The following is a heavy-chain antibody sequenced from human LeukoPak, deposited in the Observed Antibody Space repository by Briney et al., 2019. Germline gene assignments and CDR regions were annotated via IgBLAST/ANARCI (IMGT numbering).Heavy chain of an antibody. V-gene: IGHV4-59*01. J-gene: IGHJ5*02. CDR3: ARDLVITMVRGVITNWFDP. D-gene: IGHD3-10*01. CDR2: IHYSGST. Sequence: SETLSLTCTVSGGSISSYYWSWIRQPPGKGLEWIGYIHYSGSTNYNPSLKSRVTISVDTSKNQFSLKLSSVTAADTAVYYCARDLVITMVRGVITNWFDPWGQGTLVTVSS. CDR1: GGSISSYY.